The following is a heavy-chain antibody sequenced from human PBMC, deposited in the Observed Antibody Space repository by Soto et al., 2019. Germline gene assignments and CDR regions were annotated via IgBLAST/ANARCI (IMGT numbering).Heavy chain of an antibody. CDR1: GFTFSSYG. CDR2: IWYDGSNK. CDR3: AREVTRLGSDYDSSGYYRDYGMDV. J-gene: IGHJ6*02. V-gene: IGHV3-33*01. D-gene: IGHD3-22*01. Sequence: GGSLRLSCAASGFTFSSYGMHWVRQAPGKGLEWVAVIWYDGSNKYYADSVKGRFTISRDNSKNTLYLQMNSLRAEDTAVYYCAREVTRLGSDYDSSGYYRDYGMDVWGQGTTVTVSS.